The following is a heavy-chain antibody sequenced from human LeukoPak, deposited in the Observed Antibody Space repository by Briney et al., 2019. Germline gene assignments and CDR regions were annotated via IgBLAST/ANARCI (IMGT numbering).Heavy chain of an antibody. D-gene: IGHD6-19*01. CDR2: IIPIFGTA. Sequence: SVKVSCKASGGTFSSYAISWVRQAPGQGLEWMGGIIPIFGTANYAQKFQGRVTITTDESTSTAYMELSSLRSEDTAVYYCASPSSGWITDAFDIWGQGTMVTVS. V-gene: IGHV1-69*05. CDR1: GGTFSSYA. J-gene: IGHJ3*02. CDR3: ASPSSGWITDAFDI.